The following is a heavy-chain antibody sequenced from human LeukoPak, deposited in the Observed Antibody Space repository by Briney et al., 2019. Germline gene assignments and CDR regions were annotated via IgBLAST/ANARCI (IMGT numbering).Heavy chain of an antibody. Sequence: SETLSLTCTVSGGSISSYYWSWIRRPPGKGLEWIGYIYYSGSTNYNPSLKSRVTISVDTSKNQFSLKLSSVTAADTAVYYCARGITPRTFDYWGQGTLVTVSS. V-gene: IGHV4-59*01. CDR1: GGSISSYY. CDR3: ARGITPRTFDY. CDR2: IYYSGST. D-gene: IGHD1-14*01. J-gene: IGHJ4*02.